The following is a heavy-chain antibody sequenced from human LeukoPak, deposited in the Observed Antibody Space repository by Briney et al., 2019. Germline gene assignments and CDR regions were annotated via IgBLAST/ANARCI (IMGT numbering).Heavy chain of an antibody. Sequence: KSSETLSLTCTVSGGSISSYYWSWIRQPPGKGLGGIGYIYYTGSTNYSPSLESRVTISVETSKNQFSLKLSSVTAADTAVYYCARYRGWTGESHFDYWGQGTLVTVSS. J-gene: IGHJ4*02. D-gene: IGHD3-10*01. CDR3: ARYRGWTGESHFDY. CDR1: GGSISSYY. V-gene: IGHV4-59*01. CDR2: IYYTGST.